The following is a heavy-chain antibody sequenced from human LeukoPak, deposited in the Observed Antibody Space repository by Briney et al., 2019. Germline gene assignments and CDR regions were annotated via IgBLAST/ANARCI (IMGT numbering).Heavy chain of an antibody. CDR2: INHSGST. Sequence: PSETLSLTCAVYGGSFSGYYWSWIRQPPGKGLEWIGEINHSGSTNYNPSLKSRVTISVDTSKNQFSLKLSSVTAADTAVYYCARHEGAWDAFDIWGQGTMVTVSS. J-gene: IGHJ3*02. CDR3: ARHEGAWDAFDI. CDR1: GGSFSGYY. V-gene: IGHV4-34*01. D-gene: IGHD3-16*01.